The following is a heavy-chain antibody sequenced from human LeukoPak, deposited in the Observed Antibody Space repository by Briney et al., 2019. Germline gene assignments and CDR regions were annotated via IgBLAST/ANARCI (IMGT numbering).Heavy chain of an antibody. CDR2: ISGSGGST. CDR3: AKGGLQPHYYYYGMDV. D-gene: IGHD4-11*01. J-gene: IGHJ6*02. Sequence: QPGGSLRLSCAASGFTVSSNYMSWVRQAPGKGLEWVSAISGSGGSTYYADSVKGRFTTSRDNSKNTLYLQMNSLRAEDTAVYYCAKGGLQPHYYYYGMDVWGQGTTVTVSS. CDR1: GFTVSSNY. V-gene: IGHV3-23*01.